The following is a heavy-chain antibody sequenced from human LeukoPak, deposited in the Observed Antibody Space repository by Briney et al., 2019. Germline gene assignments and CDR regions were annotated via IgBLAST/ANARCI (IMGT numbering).Heavy chain of an antibody. D-gene: IGHD6-13*01. V-gene: IGHV1-2*02. CDR1: GYTFTGYY. CDR2: INPNSGGT. Sequence: ASVKVSCKASGYTFTGYYMHWVRQAPGQGLEWMGWINPNSGGTNYAQKFQGRVTMTRDTSTSTVYMELSSLRSEDTAVYYCARDEGIAAAGKVCWGQGTLVTVSS. J-gene: IGHJ4*02. CDR3: ARDEGIAAAGKVC.